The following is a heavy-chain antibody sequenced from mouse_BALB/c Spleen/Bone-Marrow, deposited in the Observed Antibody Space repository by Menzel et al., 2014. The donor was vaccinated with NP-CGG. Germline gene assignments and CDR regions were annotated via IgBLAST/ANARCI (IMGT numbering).Heavy chain of an antibody. V-gene: IGHV14-4*02. J-gene: IGHJ2*01. D-gene: IGHD1-2*01. Sequence: EVKLMESGAELVRSRASVKLSCSASGFNIKHYYIHWVKQRPEQGLEWIGWIDPENGDTEYAPKFQGKATMTADTSSNTAFLQLSSLTSEDTALYYCKAATVMTANYWGQGTALTVSS. CDR1: GFNIKHYY. CDR2: IDPENGDT. CDR3: KAATVMTANY.